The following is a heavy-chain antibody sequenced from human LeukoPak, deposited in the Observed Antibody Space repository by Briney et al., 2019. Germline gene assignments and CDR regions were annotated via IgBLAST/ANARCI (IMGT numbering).Heavy chain of an antibody. CDR3: ARSWDGYIPSWFDP. Sequence: PSETLSLTCTVSGGSISSGGYYWSWIRQHPGKGLEWIGYIYYSGSTYYNPSLKSRVTISVDTSKNQFSLKLSSVTAADTAVYYCARSWDGYIPSWFDPWGQGTLVTVSS. J-gene: IGHJ5*02. CDR1: GGSISSGGYY. D-gene: IGHD5-24*01. CDR2: IYYSGST. V-gene: IGHV4-31*03.